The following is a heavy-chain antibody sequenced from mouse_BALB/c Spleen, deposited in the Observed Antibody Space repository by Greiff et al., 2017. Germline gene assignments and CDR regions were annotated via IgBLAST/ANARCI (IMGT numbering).Heavy chain of an antibody. CDR3: ARGGMITTVLDY. CDR2: ISSGGST. Sequence: EVMLVESGGGLVKPGGSLKLSCAASGFTFSSYAMSWVRQTPEKRLEWVASISSGGSTYYPDSVKGRFTISRDNARNILYLQRSSLRSEDTAMYYCARGGMITTVLDYWGQGTTLTVSS. J-gene: IGHJ2*01. CDR1: GFTFSSYA. V-gene: IGHV5-6-5*01. D-gene: IGHD2-4*01.